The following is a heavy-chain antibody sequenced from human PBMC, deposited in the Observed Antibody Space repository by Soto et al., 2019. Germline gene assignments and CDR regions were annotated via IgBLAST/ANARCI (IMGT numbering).Heavy chain of an antibody. J-gene: IGHJ4*02. V-gene: IGHV4-39*07. CDR2: IYYSGST. CDR1: GGSISSSSYY. D-gene: IGHD3-3*01. Sequence: SETLSLTCTVSGGSISSSSYYWGWIRQPPGKGLEWIGSIYYSGSTNYNPSLKSRITMSADTSRNQFSLKLNSVTAADTAVYYCARGGQDFWSGPFDYWGQGALVTVSS. CDR3: ARGGQDFWSGPFDY.